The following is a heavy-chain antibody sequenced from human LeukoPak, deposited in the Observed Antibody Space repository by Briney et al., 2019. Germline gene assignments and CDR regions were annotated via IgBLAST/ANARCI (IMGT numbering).Heavy chain of an antibody. CDR2: IDSDTYGNTI. J-gene: IGHJ5*02. CDR3: ARAFEGGIAAAAFNWFDP. D-gene: IGHD6-13*01. CDR1: GFTLSSYS. V-gene: IGHV3-48*02. Sequence: GGSLRLSCAASGFTLSSYSMNWVRQAPGKGLEWISYIDSDTYGNTIYYPHTVKGRFTISRDNAKNSLYLQMDSLRDEDTAVYYCARAFEGGIAAAAFNWFDPWGQGTLVTVSS.